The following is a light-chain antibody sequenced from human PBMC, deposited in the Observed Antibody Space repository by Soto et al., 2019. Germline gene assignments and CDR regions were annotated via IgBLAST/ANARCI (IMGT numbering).Light chain of an antibody. CDR3: QKYNSAPRT. V-gene: IGKV1-27*01. CDR2: AAS. Sequence: DIQMTQSPSSLSAAVGDRVTITCRASQGISNYLAWYQQQPGKVPKLLIYAASTLQSGVPSRCSGSGSGTDFTLTISSLQPEDVATYYCQKYNSAPRTFGQGTKVEIK. J-gene: IGKJ1*01. CDR1: QGISNY.